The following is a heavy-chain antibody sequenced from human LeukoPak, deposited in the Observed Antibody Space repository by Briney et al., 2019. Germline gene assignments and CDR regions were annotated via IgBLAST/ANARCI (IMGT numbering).Heavy chain of an antibody. CDR2: ISSNGGSR. D-gene: IGHD1-1*01. CDR3: VVQGWVFRAPTQYYFDY. CDR1: GFTFSSYA. Sequence: PGWSLRLSCSASGFTFSSYAMHWVRQAPGKGLEYVSAISSNGGSRYYADSVKGRFTISRDNSKNTLHLQMSSLRAEDTAVYYCVVQGWVFRAPTQYYFDYWGQGTLVTVSS. V-gene: IGHV3-64D*06. J-gene: IGHJ4*02.